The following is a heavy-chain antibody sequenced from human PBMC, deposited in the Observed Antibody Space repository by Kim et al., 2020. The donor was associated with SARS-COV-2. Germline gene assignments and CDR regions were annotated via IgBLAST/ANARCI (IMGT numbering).Heavy chain of an antibody. CDR1: TIIFSNAW. J-gene: IGHJ6*02. Sequence: GGSLRLSCAASTIIFSNAWMSWVRQAPGKGLEWVGRLKTKTEGGTTDYAAPVKGRFTISRDDSKNTLFLQMNSLKTEDTAVYYCVTDNLSLGLDVWGQGTTVTVSS. V-gene: IGHV3-15*01. CDR2: LKTKTEGGTT. CDR3: VTDNLSLGLDV. D-gene: IGHD1-1*01.